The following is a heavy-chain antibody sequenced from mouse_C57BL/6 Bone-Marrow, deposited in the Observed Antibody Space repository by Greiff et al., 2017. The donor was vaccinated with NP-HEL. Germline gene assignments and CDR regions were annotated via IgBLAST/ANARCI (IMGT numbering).Heavy chain of an antibody. CDR3: ARAGILRLYAMDY. CDR1: GFTFSDYY. V-gene: IGHV5-16*01. CDR2: INYDGSST. Sequence: EVQRVESEGGLVQPGSSMKLSCTASGFTFSDYYMAWVRQVPEKGLEWVANINYDGSSTYYLDALKSRFIISRDNAKNILYLQMRSLKSEDKATYYCARAGILRLYAMDYWGQGTSVTVSS. J-gene: IGHJ4*01. D-gene: IGHD1-2*01.